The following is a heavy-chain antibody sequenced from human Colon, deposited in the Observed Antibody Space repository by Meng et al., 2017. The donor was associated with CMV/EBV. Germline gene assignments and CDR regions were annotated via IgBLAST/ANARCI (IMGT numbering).Heavy chain of an antibody. V-gene: IGHV1-46*01. CDR1: GYTFTSYY. Sequence: PSVKVSCKASGYTFTSYYMHWVRQAPGQGLEWMGIINPSGGSTSYAQKFQGRVTMTRDTSTSTVYMELSSLRSEDTAVYYCARGEGWGESERVKYSSSSRIDYWGQGTLVTVSS. D-gene: IGHD6-6*01. CDR3: ARGEGWGESERVKYSSSSRIDY. CDR2: INPSGGST. J-gene: IGHJ4*02.